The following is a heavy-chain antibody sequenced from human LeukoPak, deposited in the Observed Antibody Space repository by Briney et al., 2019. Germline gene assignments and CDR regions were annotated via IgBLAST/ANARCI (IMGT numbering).Heavy chain of an antibody. V-gene: IGHV5-51*01. D-gene: IGHD3-9*01. J-gene: IGHJ4*02. CDR1: GYNFANYW. Sequence: GESLKISCKGSGYNFANYWIAWVRQMPGKGLEWMGIIYPGDSDTRYSPSFQGQVTISADKSISTAYLQWSSLKASDTAMYYCARQEGILTGYSPLDYWGQGTLVTVSS. CDR2: IYPGDSDT. CDR3: ARQEGILTGYSPLDY.